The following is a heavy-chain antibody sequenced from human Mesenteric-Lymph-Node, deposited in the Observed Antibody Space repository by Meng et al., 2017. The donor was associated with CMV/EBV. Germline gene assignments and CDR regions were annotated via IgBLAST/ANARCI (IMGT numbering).Heavy chain of an antibody. D-gene: IGHD5-12*01. CDR1: GFTFSSYG. CDR2: ISGSGVIT. Sequence: GESLKISCAASGFTFSSYGMSWVRQAPGRGLEWVSGISGSGVITFYADSVKGRFTISRDNSKNTLYLQMNSLRAEDTGVYYCARDLRGKDDYWGQGTLVTVSS. CDR3: ARDLRGKDDY. V-gene: IGHV3-23*01. J-gene: IGHJ4*02.